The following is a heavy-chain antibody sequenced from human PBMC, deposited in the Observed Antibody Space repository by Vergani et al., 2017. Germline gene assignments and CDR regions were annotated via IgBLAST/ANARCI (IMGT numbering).Heavy chain of an antibody. J-gene: IGHJ3*01. CDR1: GYIFSNFW. CDR3: ASGGHGSENGGALQL. D-gene: IGHD3-10*01. CDR2: IYPGDSEV. V-gene: IGHV5-51*01. Sequence: EVQLVQSGAEVKKPGESLKISCQAFGYIFSNFWIGWVRQRPGRGLEWMGIIYPGDSEVKSNPTFRGQVIFSVDTSVNTAYLQWCSLQASDTATYFCASGGHGSENGGALQLWGQGTNITVSS.